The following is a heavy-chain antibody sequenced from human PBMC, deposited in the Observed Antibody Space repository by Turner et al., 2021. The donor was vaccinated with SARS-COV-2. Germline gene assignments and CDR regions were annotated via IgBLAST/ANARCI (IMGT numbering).Heavy chain of an antibody. Sequence: QVQLVQSGAEVKKPGSSVKVSCKASGGTFSSYPISWVRQDPGQGLEWMGRIIPILGIANYAQKFQGRVTITADKSTSTAYMELSSLRSEDTAVYYCARINSGGFDYWGQGTLVTVSS. V-gene: IGHV1-69*04. CDR2: IIPILGIA. CDR3: ARINSGGFDY. CDR1: GGTFSSYP. D-gene: IGHD3-10*01. J-gene: IGHJ4*02.